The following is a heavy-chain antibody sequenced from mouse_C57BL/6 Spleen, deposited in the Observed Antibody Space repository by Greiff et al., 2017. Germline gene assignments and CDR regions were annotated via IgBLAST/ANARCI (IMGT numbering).Heavy chain of an antibody. CDR1: GYAFSSYW. D-gene: IGHD4-1*01. V-gene: IGHV1-80*01. Sequence: QVQLQQSGAELVKPGASVKISCKASGYAFSSYWMNWVKQRPGKGLEWIGQIYPGDGDTNYNGKFKGKATLTADKSSSTAYMQLSSLTSEDSAVYFCARGWDGPYYFDYWGQGTTLTVTS. CDR2: IYPGDGDT. CDR3: ARGWDGPYYFDY. J-gene: IGHJ2*01.